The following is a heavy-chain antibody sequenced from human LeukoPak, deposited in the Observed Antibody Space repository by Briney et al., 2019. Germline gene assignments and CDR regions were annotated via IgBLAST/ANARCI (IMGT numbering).Heavy chain of an antibody. Sequence: GGSLRLSCAASGFTFTNYWMHWVRQAPGKGLEWVSAISGSGGSTYYADSVKGRFTISRDNSKNTLYLQMNSLRAEDTAVYYCAKSGYQLLFLYYGMDVWGQGTTVTVSS. CDR1: GFTFTNYW. CDR3: AKSGYQLLFLYYGMDV. CDR2: ISGSGGST. J-gene: IGHJ6*02. D-gene: IGHD2-2*01. V-gene: IGHV3-23*01.